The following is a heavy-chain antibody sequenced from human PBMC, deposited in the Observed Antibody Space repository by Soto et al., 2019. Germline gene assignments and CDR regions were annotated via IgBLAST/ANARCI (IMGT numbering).Heavy chain of an antibody. CDR2: IIPIFGTA. D-gene: IGHD2-2*01. Sequence: QVQLVQSGAEVKKPGSSVKVSCKASGGTLSSYAISWVRQDTGPVIEWMGGIIPIFGTANYAQKFQGRVTITADESTSTSYMELSSLRSEDTAVYYCAKSCISTSFPGGYYYYYGRDVWTQGTTVTVSS. J-gene: IGHJ6*02. V-gene: IGHV1-69*12. CDR3: AKSCISTSFPGGYYYYYGRDV. CDR1: GGTLSSYA.